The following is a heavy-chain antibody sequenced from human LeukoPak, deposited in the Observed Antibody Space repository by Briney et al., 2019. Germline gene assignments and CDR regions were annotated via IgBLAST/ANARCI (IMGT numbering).Heavy chain of an antibody. CDR2: IYSDSSA. CDR3: ARDPYSGSHAAFDI. D-gene: IGHD1-26*01. J-gene: IGHJ3*02. CDR1: GVTVNYNF. Sequence: GGSLRLSCAASGVTVNYNFMSWVRQAPGKGLEWVSVIYSDSSADYADSVKGRFTISRDNSKNTLYLQMNSLRAEDTAVYLCARDPYSGSHAAFDIWGQGTMVTVSS. V-gene: IGHV3-66*02.